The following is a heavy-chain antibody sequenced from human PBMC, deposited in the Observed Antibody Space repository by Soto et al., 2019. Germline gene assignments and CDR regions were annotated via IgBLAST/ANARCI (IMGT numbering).Heavy chain of an antibody. J-gene: IGHJ5*02. Sequence: SETLSLTCTVSGGSISSYYWSWIRQPPGKGLEWIGYIYYSGSTNYNPSLKSRVTISVDTSKNQFSLKLSSVTAADTAVYYCARVGSGWSMGYNWFDPWGQGTLVTVSS. CDR2: IYYSGST. V-gene: IGHV4-59*01. CDR1: GGSISSYY. D-gene: IGHD6-19*01. CDR3: ARVGSGWSMGYNWFDP.